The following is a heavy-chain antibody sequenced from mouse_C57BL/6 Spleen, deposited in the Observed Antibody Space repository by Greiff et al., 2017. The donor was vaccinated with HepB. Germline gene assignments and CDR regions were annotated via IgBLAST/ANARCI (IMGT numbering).Heavy chain of an antibody. CDR3: ARKGDYDAYYYAMDY. J-gene: IGHJ4*01. CDR2: IWSGGST. CDR1: GFSLTSYG. V-gene: IGHV2-2*01. Sequence: VQVVESGPGLVQPSQSLSITCTVPGFSLTSYGVHWVRQSPGKGLEWLGVIWSGGSTDYNAAFISRLSISKDNSKSQVFFKMNSLQADDTAIYYCARKGDYDAYYYAMDYWGQGTSVTVSS. D-gene: IGHD2-4*01.